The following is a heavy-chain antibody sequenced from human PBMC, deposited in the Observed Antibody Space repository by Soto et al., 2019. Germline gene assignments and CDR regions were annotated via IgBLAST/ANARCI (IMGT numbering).Heavy chain of an antibody. Sequence: LACASSRFTVEIYGMAWSRQNKDKGLEWVAVIWYDGSNKYYADSVKGRFTISRDNSKNTLYLQMNSLTAADTAVYYCARVGEARDILTGYYRYYGMDVWGQGTTVTVSS. V-gene: IGHV3-33*01. CDR3: ARVGEARDILTGYYRYYGMDV. D-gene: IGHD3-9*01. J-gene: IGHJ6*02. CDR1: RFTVEIYG. CDR2: IWYDGSNK.